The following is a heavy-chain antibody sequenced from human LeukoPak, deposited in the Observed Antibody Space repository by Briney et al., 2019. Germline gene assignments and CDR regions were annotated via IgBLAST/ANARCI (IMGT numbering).Heavy chain of an antibody. CDR1: GFTFSSFA. CDR2: ISDSGDST. CDR3: AKSLRYRYGDCLED. J-gene: IGHJ4*02. Sequence: GRSLRLSCAASGFTFSSFAMSWVRQAPGKGLEWVSAISDSGDSTYYADSVKGRFTISRDSSKNTVSLQMSSLRAEDTAVYYCAKSLRYRYGDCLEDWGQGTLVTVSS. D-gene: IGHD2-21*02. V-gene: IGHV3-23*01.